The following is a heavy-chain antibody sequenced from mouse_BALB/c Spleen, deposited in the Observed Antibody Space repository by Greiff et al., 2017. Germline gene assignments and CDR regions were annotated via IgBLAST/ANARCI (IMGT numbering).Heavy chain of an antibody. J-gene: IGHJ1*01. V-gene: IGHV3-8*02. CDR3: ARFYDYDWYFDV. CDR1: GDSITSCY. D-gene: IGHD2-4*01. Sequence: ESGPSLVKPSQTLSLTCSVTGDSITSCYWNWIRKFPGNKLEYMGYISYSGSTYYNPSLKSRISITRDTSKNQYYLQLNSVTTEDTATYYCARFYDYDWYFDVWGAGTTVTVSS. CDR2: ISYSGST.